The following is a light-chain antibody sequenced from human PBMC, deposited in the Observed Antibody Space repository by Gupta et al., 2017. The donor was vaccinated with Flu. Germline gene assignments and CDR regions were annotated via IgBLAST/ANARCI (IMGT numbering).Light chain of an antibody. CDR2: GAS. J-gene: IGKJ1*01. V-gene: IGKV3-20*01. CDR1: QRVHSNY. CDR3: HQQSNSPGP. Sequence: EIVMTQSPYTLSLSPGEGATLSCRARQRVHSNYLAWYQQKPGQAPRLLIYGASNRANGVPDRFSGSGCGTEFILTISRREPDDFAVYYCHQQSNSPGPFGQGTKVEIK.